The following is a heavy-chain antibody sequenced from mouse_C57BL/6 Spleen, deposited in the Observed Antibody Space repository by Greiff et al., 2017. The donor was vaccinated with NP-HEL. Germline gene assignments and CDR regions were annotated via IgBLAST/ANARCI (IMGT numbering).Heavy chain of an antibody. V-gene: IGHV1-85*01. CDR3: ARGANYYGSSPWFAY. J-gene: IGHJ3*01. CDR1: GYTITSYD. D-gene: IGHD1-1*01. CDR2: ISPRDGCT. Sequence: QVQLQQSGPELVKPGASVKLSCKASGYTITSYDINWVKQRPGQGLEWIGWISPRDGCTKYNEKFKGKATLTVDTSSSTAYMELHSLPSEYSAVYFCARGANYYGSSPWFAYWGQGTLVTVSA.